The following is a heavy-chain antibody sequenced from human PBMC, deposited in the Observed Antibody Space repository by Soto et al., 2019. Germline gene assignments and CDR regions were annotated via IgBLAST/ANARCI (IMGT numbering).Heavy chain of an antibody. CDR3: AKDDIAVAGTKVYYFDY. CDR2: ISYDGSNK. V-gene: IGHV3-30*18. CDR1: GFTFSSYG. J-gene: IGHJ4*02. D-gene: IGHD6-19*01. Sequence: GGSLRLSCAASGFTFSSYGMHWVRQAPGKGLEWVAVISYDGSNKYYADSVKGRFTISRDNSKNTLYLQMNSLRAEDTAVYYCAKDDIAVAGTKVYYFDYWGQGTLVTVSS.